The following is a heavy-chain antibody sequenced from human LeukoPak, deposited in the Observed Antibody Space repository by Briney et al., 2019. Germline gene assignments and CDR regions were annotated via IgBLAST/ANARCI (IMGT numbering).Heavy chain of an antibody. Sequence: NPGGSLRLSCAASGFTFSDYYMSWIRQAPGKGLEWVSYISSSGSTIYYADSVKGRFTISRDNAKNSLYLQMNSLRAEDTAVYYCARDIVVPAATRWQDYYYMDVWGKGTTVTVSS. CDR3: ARDIVVPAATRWQDYYYMDV. CDR1: GFTFSDYY. CDR2: ISSSGSTI. D-gene: IGHD2-2*01. V-gene: IGHV3-11*01. J-gene: IGHJ6*03.